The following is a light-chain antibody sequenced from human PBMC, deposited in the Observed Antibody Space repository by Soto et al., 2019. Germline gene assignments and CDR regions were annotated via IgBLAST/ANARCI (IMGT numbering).Light chain of an antibody. Sequence: VEMTRFPATLSVSPGERGTFSCRASQSLTTNLAWYQHKPGQSPSLLLSDTSPGASGIPPRFSGSGSTTDFTPTINRLEPEDFAVYYCQQDGSSPRTFGQGTKLDVK. CDR1: QSLTTN. CDR3: QQDGSSPRT. CDR2: DTS. J-gene: IGKJ1*01. V-gene: IGKV3-20*01.